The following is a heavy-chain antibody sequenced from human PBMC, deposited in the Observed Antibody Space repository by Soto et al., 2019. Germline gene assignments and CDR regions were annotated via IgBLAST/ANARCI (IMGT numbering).Heavy chain of an antibody. V-gene: IGHV3-11*01. CDR1: GFTFSDYY. CDR2: ISSSGSTI. Sequence: QVQLVESGGGLVKPGGSLRLSCAASGFTFSDYYMSWIRQAPGKGLEWVSYISSSGSTIYYADSVKGRFTISRDNAKNSLYLQMNSLRAEDTAVYYCARGSAAGSGSSYYYYYYDMDVWGKGTTVTVSS. J-gene: IGHJ6*03. D-gene: IGHD3-10*01. CDR3: ARGSAAGSGSSYYYYYYDMDV.